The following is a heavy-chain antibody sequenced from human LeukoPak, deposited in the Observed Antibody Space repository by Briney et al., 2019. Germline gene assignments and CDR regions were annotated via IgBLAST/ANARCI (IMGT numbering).Heavy chain of an antibody. CDR1: GETFTTYY. V-gene: IGHV1-46*03. J-gene: IGHJ5*02. CDR3: AKCRSPSKYDYVWGRNWFDP. Sequence: WASVKVSCTASGETFTTYYIHWVRQAPGQGLEWMGIINPSDGSTTYAQKFQGRATMTRDTSTSTVYMELSSLTSEATAVYFCAKCRSPSKYDYVWGRNWFDPWGPGTLVTVSS. CDR2: INPSDGST. D-gene: IGHD3-16*01.